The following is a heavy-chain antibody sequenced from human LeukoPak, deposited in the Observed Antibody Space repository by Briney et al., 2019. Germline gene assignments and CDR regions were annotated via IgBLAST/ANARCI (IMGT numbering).Heavy chain of an antibody. CDR1: GFTFSNYW. CDR2: IKQDGSEK. D-gene: IGHD2-15*01. Sequence: PGGSLRVSCAASGFTFSNYWMSWVRQAPGKGLEWVANIKQDGSEKCYVDSVKGRFTISRDNAKNSLYLQMNSLRAEDTAVYYCARDMWELLSNSYHYCGLDVWGQGTTVTVSS. CDR3: ARDMWELLSNSYHYCGLDV. J-gene: IGHJ6*02. V-gene: IGHV3-7*01.